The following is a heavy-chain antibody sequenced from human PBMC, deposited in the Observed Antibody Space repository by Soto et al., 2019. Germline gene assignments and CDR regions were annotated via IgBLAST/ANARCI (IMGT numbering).Heavy chain of an antibody. D-gene: IGHD5-12*01. J-gene: IGHJ2*01. CDR3: ARGNHRWLQLWYFDL. CDR2: IIPIFGTA. Sequence: QVQLVQSGAEVKKPGSSVTVSCKASGGTFSSYTISWVRQAPGQGLEWMGGIIPIFGTANYAKKFQGRVTITADESTSTAYMELSSLRSEDTAVYYCARGNHRWLQLWYFDLWGRGTLATVSS. CDR1: GGTFSSYT. V-gene: IGHV1-69*12.